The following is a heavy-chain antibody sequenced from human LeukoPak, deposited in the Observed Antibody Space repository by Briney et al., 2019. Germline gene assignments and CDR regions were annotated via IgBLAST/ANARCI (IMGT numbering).Heavy chain of an antibody. V-gene: IGHV3-30*04. CDR1: GFTFSSYA. J-gene: IGHJ6*03. D-gene: IGHD2-15*01. CDR3: ARSEGYCSGGSCPYYYYYYMDV. Sequence: PGGSLRLSCAASGFTFSSYAMHWVRQAPGKGLEWVAVISYDGSNKYYADSVKGRFTISRDNSKNTLYLQMNSLRAEDTAVYYCARSEGYCSGGSCPYYYYYYMDVWGKGTTVTVSS. CDR2: ISYDGSNK.